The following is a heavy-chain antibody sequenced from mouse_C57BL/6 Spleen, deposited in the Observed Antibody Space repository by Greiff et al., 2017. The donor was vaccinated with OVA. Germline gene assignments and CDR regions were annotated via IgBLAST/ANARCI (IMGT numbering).Heavy chain of an antibody. D-gene: IGHD1-1*01. J-gene: IGHJ1*03. CDR2: ILPGSGST. V-gene: IGHV1-9*01. CDR1: GYTFTGYW. Sequence: QVHLKQSGAELLKPGASVKLSCKATGYTFTGYWIEWVKQRPGHGLEWIGEILPGSGSTNYNEKFKGKATFTADTSSNTAYMQLSSLTTEDSAIYYCARSDTTVVDWYFDVWGTGTTVTVSS. CDR3: ARSDTTVVDWYFDV.